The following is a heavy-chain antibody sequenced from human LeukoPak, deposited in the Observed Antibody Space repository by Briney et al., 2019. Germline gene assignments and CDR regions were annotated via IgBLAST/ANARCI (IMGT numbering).Heavy chain of an antibody. CDR2: MYYSGST. CDR1: GGSIGSYY. CDR3: ARRYCSGGSCFFDY. J-gene: IGHJ4*02. V-gene: IGHV4-59*08. D-gene: IGHD2-15*01. Sequence: SETLSLTCTVSGGSIGSYYWSWTRQPPGKGLEWIGYMYYSGSTNYNPSLKSRVTISLDTSKNQFLLKLSSVTAADTAVYYCARRYCSGGSCFFDYWGQGTLVTVSS.